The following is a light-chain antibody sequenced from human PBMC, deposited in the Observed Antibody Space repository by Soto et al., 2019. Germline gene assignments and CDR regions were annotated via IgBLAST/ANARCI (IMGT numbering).Light chain of an antibody. CDR3: QQCDVWPRT. Sequence: EIVMTQSPVTLSVSPGERATLSCRASQSVSTNLAWYQQKPGQPPRLLIHGTSTRATGIPARFSGSGYGTEFTLTISSLQSEDFAVYYCQQCDVWPRTFGQGTKVDNK. V-gene: IGKV3-15*01. CDR2: GTS. CDR1: QSVSTN. J-gene: IGKJ1*01.